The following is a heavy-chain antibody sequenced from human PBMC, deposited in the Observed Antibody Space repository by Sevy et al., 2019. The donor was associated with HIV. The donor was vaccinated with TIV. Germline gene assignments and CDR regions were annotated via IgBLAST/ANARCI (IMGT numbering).Heavy chain of an antibody. CDR1: GFTFSSYA. CDR3: AKTRIAVAGAGGLFDY. CDR2: ISGSGGST. Sequence: GGSLRLSCAASGFTFSSYAMSWVRQAPGKGLEWVSAISGSGGSTYYADSVKGRFTISRDNSKNTLYLQTNSLRAEDTAVYYCAKTRIAVAGAGGLFDYWGQGTLVTVSS. V-gene: IGHV3-23*01. D-gene: IGHD6-19*01. J-gene: IGHJ4*02.